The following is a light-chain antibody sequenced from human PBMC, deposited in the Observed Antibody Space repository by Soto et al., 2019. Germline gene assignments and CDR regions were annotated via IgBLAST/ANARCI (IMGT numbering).Light chain of an antibody. CDR3: SSYTRDSTVV. CDR2: EVS. Sequence: QSALTQPASVSGSPGQSITISCTGTSSDVGAYNYVSWYQQHPGKAPKLMIYEVSNRPSGVSDRFSASKSGNTASLTISGLQAEDEADYYCSSYTRDSTVVFGGGIKLTVL. V-gene: IGLV2-14*01. CDR1: SSDVGAYNY. J-gene: IGLJ2*01.